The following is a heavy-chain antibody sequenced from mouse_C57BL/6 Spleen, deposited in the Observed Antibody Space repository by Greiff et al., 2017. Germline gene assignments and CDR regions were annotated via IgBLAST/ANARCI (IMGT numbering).Heavy chain of an antibody. V-gene: IGHV2-9-1*01. J-gene: IGHJ4*01. D-gene: IGHD2-3*01. CDR2: IWTGGGT. CDR1: GFSLTSYA. Sequence: VKLMESGPGLVAPSQSLSITCTVSGFSLTSYAISWVRQPPGKGLEWLGVIWTGGGTNYNSALKSRLSISKDNSKSQVFLKMNSLQTDDTARYYCARRDDDGYYAMDYWGQGTSVTVSS. CDR3: ARRDDDGYYAMDY.